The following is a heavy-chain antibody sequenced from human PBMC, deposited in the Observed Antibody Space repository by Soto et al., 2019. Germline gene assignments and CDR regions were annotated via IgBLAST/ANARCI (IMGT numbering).Heavy chain of an antibody. V-gene: IGHV4-59*01. CDR3: ARGSGFSYGLSFDS. Sequence: SETLSLTCTVSGGSISSYYWSWIRQPPGKGLEWIGYIQNSGSTNYKPSLKSRVTLSVDTSKNQFSLNLSSVTAADTAFYYCARGSGFSYGLSFDSWGQGTLVTVSS. J-gene: IGHJ4*02. D-gene: IGHD5-18*01. CDR2: IQNSGST. CDR1: GGSISSYY.